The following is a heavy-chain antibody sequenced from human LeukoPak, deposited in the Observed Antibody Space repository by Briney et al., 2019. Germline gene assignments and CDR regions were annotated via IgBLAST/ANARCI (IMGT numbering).Heavy chain of an antibody. D-gene: IGHD3-9*01. Sequence: ASVKVSCKASGYTFTSYGISWVRQAPGQGLEWMGWISAYNGNTNYAQKLQGRVTMTTDTSTSTAYMELRSLRSDDTAVYYCARGALRYFGWPPTEYGMDVWGQGTTVTVSS. V-gene: IGHV1-18*01. CDR2: ISAYNGNT. J-gene: IGHJ6*02. CDR3: ARGALRYFGWPPTEYGMDV. CDR1: GYTFTSYG.